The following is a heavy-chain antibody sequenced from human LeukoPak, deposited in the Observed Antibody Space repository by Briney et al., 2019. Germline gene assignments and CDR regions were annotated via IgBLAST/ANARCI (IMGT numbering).Heavy chain of an antibody. J-gene: IGHJ5*02. D-gene: IGHD1-26*01. Sequence: SETLSLTCAAYGGSFSGYYWSWIRQPPGKGLEWIGEINHSGSTNYNPSLKSRVTISVDTSKNQFSLKLSSVTAADTAVYYCARGWAMGATGVARWFDPWGQGTLVTVSS. CDR1: GGSFSGYY. V-gene: IGHV4-34*01. CDR3: ARGWAMGATGVARWFDP. CDR2: INHSGST.